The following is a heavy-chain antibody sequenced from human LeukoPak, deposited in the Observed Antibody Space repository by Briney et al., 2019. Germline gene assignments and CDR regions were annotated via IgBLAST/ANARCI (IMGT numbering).Heavy chain of an antibody. D-gene: IGHD6-13*01. V-gene: IGHV1-8*01. CDR2: MNPNSGNT. CDR3: AREAAAGTFPYYYYGMDV. J-gene: IGHJ6*02. CDR1: GYTFTSYD. Sequence: GASVKVSCKASGYTFTSYDINWVRQATGQGLEWMGWMNPNSGNTGYAQKFQGRVTMTRNTSISTAYMELSRLRSDDTAVYYCAREAAAGTFPYYYYGMDVWGQGTTVTVSS.